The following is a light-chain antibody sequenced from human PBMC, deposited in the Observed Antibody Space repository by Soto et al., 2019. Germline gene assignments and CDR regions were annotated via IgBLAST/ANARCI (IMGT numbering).Light chain of an antibody. CDR2: DVS. J-gene: IGLJ2*01. Sequence: QSVLTQPASVSGSPGQSITISCTGTSSDGGGYNYVSWYQQHPGKAPKLMIYDVSNRPSGVSNRFSGSKSGNTASLTISGLQAEDEADYYCSSYTSSSTLEVVFGGGTQLTVL. V-gene: IGLV2-14*01. CDR1: SSDGGGYNY. CDR3: SSYTSSSTLEVV.